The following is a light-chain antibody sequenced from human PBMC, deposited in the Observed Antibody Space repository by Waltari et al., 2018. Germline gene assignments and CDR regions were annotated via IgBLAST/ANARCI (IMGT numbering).Light chain of an antibody. CDR1: QSISRF. V-gene: IGKV3-11*01. CDR2: DVS. CDR3: QHYVRLPVT. Sequence: DMMLTPSTAARSLSPGERATLSCRASQSISRFLAWYQQRPGQAPRLLIFDVSTRATGIPDRFSCSGSGTDVSLTISRLEPEDIAVYYCQHYVRLPVTFGQGTKLEIK. J-gene: IGKJ1*01.